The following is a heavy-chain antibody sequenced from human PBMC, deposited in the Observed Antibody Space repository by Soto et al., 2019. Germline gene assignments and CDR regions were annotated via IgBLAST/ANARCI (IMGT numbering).Heavy chain of an antibody. V-gene: IGHV1-69*01. D-gene: IGHD3-22*01. J-gene: IGHJ4*02. CDR3: ARGGLYYYDSSGYYYPN. CDR1: GGTFSSYA. Sequence: QVQLVQSGAEVQKPGSSVKVSCKASGGTFSSYAISWVRQAPGQGLEWMGGIIPIFGTANYAQKFQGRVTITADESTSTAYMELSSLRSEDTAVYYCARGGLYYYDSSGYYYPNWGQGTLVTVSS. CDR2: IIPIFGTA.